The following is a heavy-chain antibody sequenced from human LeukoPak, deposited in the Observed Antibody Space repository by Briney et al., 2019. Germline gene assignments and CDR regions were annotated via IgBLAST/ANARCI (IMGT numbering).Heavy chain of an antibody. CDR2: ISSSSSYI. Sequence: GGSLRLSCAASGFTFSSYSMNWVRQAPGKGLEWVSSISSSSSYIYYADSVKGRFTISRDNAKNALYLQMNSLRAEDTAVYYCERDHYDSRGYELDYWGQGTLVTVSS. D-gene: IGHD3-22*01. J-gene: IGHJ4*02. CDR3: ERDHYDSRGYELDY. V-gene: IGHV3-21*01. CDR1: GFTFSSYS.